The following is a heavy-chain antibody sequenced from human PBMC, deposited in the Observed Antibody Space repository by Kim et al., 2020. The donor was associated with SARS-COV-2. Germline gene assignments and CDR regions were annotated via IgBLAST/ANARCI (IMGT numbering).Heavy chain of an antibody. J-gene: IGHJ2*01. Sequence: SLKGRVTISVDTSKSQFSLKLSSVTAADTAVYYCARVRCGGSPQNWYFDLWGRGTLVTVSS. D-gene: IGHD3-16*01. V-gene: IGHV4-31*02. CDR3: ARVRCGGSPQNWYFDL.